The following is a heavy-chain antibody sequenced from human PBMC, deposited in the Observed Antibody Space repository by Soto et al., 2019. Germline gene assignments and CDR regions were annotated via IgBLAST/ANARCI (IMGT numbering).Heavy chain of an antibody. J-gene: IGHJ4*02. CDR2: ISSNGGST. D-gene: IGHD2-15*01. Sequence: GGFLRLSCAASGFTFSSYDMNWVRQAPGKGLEYVSAISSNGGSTYYANSVKGRFTISRDNSKNTLYLQMGSLRAEDMAVYYCARAGVWDCSGGSCYSFRYYFDYWGQGTLLTVSS. V-gene: IGHV3-64*01. CDR1: GFTFSSYD. CDR3: ARAGVWDCSGGSCYSFRYYFDY.